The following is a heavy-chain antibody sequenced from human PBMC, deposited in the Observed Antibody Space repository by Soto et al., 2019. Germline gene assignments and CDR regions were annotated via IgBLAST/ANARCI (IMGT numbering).Heavy chain of an antibody. D-gene: IGHD3-10*01. CDR3: ARLRYGLGSWFAP. CDR1: GGSISSYY. Sequence: QVQLQESGPGLVKPSETLSLTCTVFGGSISSYYWSWIRQPPGKGLEWIGYIYYSGSTNYNPSLQRRVTTSVDTSKYQFALMLSSVPAAATALYFCARLRYGLGSWFAPWGQGTLITVSS. J-gene: IGHJ5*02. CDR2: IYYSGST. V-gene: IGHV4-59*08.